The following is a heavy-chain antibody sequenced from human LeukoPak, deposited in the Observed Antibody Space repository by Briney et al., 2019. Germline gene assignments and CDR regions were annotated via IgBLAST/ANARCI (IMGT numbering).Heavy chain of an antibody. Sequence: SETLSLTCAVYGGSFSGYYWSWIRQPPGKGLEWIGEINHSGSTNYNPSLKSRVTISVDTSKNQFSLKLSSVTAADTAVYCCASGYCSSTSCYAFDYWGQGTLVTVSS. J-gene: IGHJ4*02. D-gene: IGHD2-2*01. CDR3: ASGYCSSTSCYAFDY. CDR2: INHSGST. CDR1: GGSFSGYY. V-gene: IGHV4-34*01.